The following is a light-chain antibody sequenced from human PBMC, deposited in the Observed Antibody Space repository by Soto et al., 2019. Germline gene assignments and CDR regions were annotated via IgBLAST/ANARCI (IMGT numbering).Light chain of an antibody. J-gene: IGLJ3*02. Sequence: QSALTQPDSVSGFPGQSITISFTGTSSDVGYYKYVSWYQQYPGKAPTLVIYEVSNRPSGVSHRFSGSKSGNTASLTISGLHAEDVADYSCSSYTSSGKELFGGGTQLTVL. CDR3: SSYTSSGKEL. V-gene: IGLV2-14*01. CDR1: SSDVGYYKY. CDR2: EVS.